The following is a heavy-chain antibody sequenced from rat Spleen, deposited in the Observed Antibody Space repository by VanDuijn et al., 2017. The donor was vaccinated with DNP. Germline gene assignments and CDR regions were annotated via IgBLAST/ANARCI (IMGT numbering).Heavy chain of an antibody. CDR3: ATHPLSGARWFAY. J-gene: IGHJ3*01. CDR1: GFTFNGYY. V-gene: IGHV5-20*01. Sequence: EVQLVESGGGLVQPGRSLKLSCTASGFTFNGYYMAWVRRAPTKGLEWVSYISYDGGSTYYGDSVKGRFTISRDNAKNTQYLQMDSLRSDDTATYYWATHPLSGARWFAYWGQGTLVTVSS. CDR2: ISYDGGST. D-gene: IGHD3-8*01.